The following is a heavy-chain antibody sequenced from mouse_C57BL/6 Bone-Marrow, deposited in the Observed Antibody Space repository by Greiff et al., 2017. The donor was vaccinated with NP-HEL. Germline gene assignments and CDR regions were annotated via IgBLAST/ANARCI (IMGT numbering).Heavy chain of an antibody. D-gene: IGHD2-14*01. CDR3: VRGGVRRMDY. Sequence: EVKLVESGGGLVQPKGSLKLSCAASGFSFNTYAMNWVRQAPGKGLEWVARIRSKSNNYATYYADSVKDRFTISRDDSESMLYLQMNNLKTEDTAMYYCVRGGVRRMDYWGQGTSVTVSS. V-gene: IGHV10-1*01. CDR1: GFSFNTYA. CDR2: IRSKSNNYAT. J-gene: IGHJ4*01.